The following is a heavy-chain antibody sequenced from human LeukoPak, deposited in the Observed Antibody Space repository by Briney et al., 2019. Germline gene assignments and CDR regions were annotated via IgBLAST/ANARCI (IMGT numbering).Heavy chain of an antibody. V-gene: IGHV1-46*01. CDR1: GYTFTSYY. D-gene: IGHD4-17*01. CDR2: INPSGGST. Sequence: ASVKVSCKASGYTFTSYYMHWVRQAPGQGLEWMGIINPSGGSTSHAQKFQGRVTMTRDTSTSTVYMELSSLRSEDTAVYYCARGVRVDYGDYGWFDPWGQGTLVTVSS. J-gene: IGHJ5*02. CDR3: ARGVRVDYGDYGWFDP.